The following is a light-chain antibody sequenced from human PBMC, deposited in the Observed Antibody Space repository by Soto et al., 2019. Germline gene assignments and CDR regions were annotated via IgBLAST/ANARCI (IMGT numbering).Light chain of an antibody. CDR2: QNG. J-gene: IGLJ3*02. V-gene: IGLV3-1*01. CDR3: QTWDTTIAV. Sequence: SYELTQPPSVSVTPGQTAIITCSGDQVGYKYGGWYRQTPVQAPALVIYQNGKRPSGIPERFSGSNSGATATLTISGTHAVDESDYYCQTWDTTIAVFGAGTKLTVL. CDR1: QVGYKY.